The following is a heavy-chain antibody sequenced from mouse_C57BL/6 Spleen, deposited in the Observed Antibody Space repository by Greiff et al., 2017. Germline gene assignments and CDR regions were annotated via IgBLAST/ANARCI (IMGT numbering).Heavy chain of an antibody. CDR1: GFSLTSYG. Sequence: VMLVESGPGLVQPSQSLSITCTVSGFSLTSYGVHWVRQSPGKGLEWLGVIWSGGSTDYNAAFISRLSISKDNSKSQVFFKMNSLQADDTAIYYCARSYYGSRGDAMDYWGQGTSVTVSS. CDR2: IWSGGST. D-gene: IGHD1-1*01. CDR3: ARSYYGSRGDAMDY. V-gene: IGHV2-2*01. J-gene: IGHJ4*01.